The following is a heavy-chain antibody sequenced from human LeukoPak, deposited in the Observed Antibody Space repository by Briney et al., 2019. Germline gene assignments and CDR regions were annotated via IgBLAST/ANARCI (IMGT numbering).Heavy chain of an antibody. CDR2: INHSGYT. D-gene: IGHD3-22*01. CDR1: GESSFSSYY. Sequence: SETLSLTCAVYGESSFSSYYWSWIRQTPGGALEWIGEINHSGYTNYNPSLKSRVTLSIATSKNQSSLRVTSVTAADTAVYYCSRQVVGNDYWGQGTLVTVSS. CDR3: SRQVVGNDY. J-gene: IGHJ4*02. V-gene: IGHV4-34*01.